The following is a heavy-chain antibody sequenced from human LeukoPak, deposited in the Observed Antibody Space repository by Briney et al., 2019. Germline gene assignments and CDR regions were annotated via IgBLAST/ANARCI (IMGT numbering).Heavy chain of an antibody. CDR2: IIPIFGTA. CDR1: GGTFSSYA. Sequence: SVTVSCKASGGTFSSYAISWVRQAPGQGLEWMGGIIPIFGTANYAQKFQGRVTITADESTSTAYMELNSLRSEDTAVYYCAREEVTGYCSGGSCLDYWGQGTLVTVSS. J-gene: IGHJ4*02. V-gene: IGHV1-69*13. D-gene: IGHD2-15*01. CDR3: AREEVTGYCSGGSCLDY.